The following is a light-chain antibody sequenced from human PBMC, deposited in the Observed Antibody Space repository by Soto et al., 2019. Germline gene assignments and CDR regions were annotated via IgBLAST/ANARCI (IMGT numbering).Light chain of an antibody. J-gene: IGKJ2*01. V-gene: IGKV3-11*01. Sequence: EIVLTQSPATLSLSPGERATLSCRASRSVSSYLAWYQQKPGQAPRLLIYYASNRATGIPARFSGSGSGTDFTLTISSLEPEDFAVYYCQQRSNWPPYTFGQGTKLEIK. CDR3: QQRSNWPPYT. CDR2: YAS. CDR1: RSVSSY.